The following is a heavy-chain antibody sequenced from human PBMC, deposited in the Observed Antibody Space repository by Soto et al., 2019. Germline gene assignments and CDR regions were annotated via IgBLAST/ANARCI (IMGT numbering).Heavy chain of an antibody. CDR2: INPIFGNT. V-gene: IGHV1-46*01. CDR1: GYTFTSYY. CDR3: ARDGLTGYSDY. Sequence: GASVKVSCKASGYTFTSYYMHWVRQAPGQGLEWMGRINPIFGNTNYSQKFQGRVTITRDTSASTAYMELSSLRSEDTAVYYCARDGLTGYSDYWGQGTLVTVSS. D-gene: IGHD3-9*01. J-gene: IGHJ4*02.